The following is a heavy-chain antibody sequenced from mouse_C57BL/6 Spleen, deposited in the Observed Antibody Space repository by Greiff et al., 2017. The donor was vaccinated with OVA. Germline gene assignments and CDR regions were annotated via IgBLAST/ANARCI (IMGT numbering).Heavy chain of an antibody. CDR2: IYPGDGDT. Sequence: VQLQQSGPELVKPGASVKISCKASGYAFSSSWMNWVKQRPGKGLEWIGRIYPGDGDTNYNGKFKGKATLTADKSSSTAYMQLSSLTSEDSAVYFCARWGYYSNYDYAMDYWGQGTSVTVSS. CDR3: ARWGYYSNYDYAMDY. CDR1: GYAFSSSW. J-gene: IGHJ4*01. V-gene: IGHV1-82*01. D-gene: IGHD2-5*01.